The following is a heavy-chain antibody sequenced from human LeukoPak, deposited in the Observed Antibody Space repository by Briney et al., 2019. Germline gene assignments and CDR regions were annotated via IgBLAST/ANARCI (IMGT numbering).Heavy chain of an antibody. CDR1: GFTFDDYG. CDR2: INWNGGST. CDR3: AREKYCGGDCYSEDGFDY. Sequence: RAGGSLRLSCAASGFTFDDYGMSWVRQAPGKGLEWVSGINWNGGSTGYADSVKGRFTISRDNAKNSLYLQMNSLRAEDTALYYCAREKYCGGDCYSEDGFDYWGQGTLVTVSS. J-gene: IGHJ4*02. D-gene: IGHD2-21*02. V-gene: IGHV3-20*04.